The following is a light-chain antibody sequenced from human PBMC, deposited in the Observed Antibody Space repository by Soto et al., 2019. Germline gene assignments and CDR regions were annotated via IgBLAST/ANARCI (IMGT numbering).Light chain of an antibody. V-gene: IGKV1-9*01. Sequence: DIQLTQSPSFLSASVGDRVTIPCRASQGISSSLAWYQQKPGKAPKLLIYGASTLQIGVPSRFSGSGSGTEFTLTISSLQPEDFATYYCQQLISYPYTFGQGTKVEIK. CDR2: GAS. J-gene: IGKJ2*01. CDR1: QGISSS. CDR3: QQLISYPYT.